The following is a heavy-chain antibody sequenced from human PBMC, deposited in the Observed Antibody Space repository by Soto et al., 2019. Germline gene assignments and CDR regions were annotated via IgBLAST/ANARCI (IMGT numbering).Heavy chain of an antibody. CDR3: ARTPRAQMIVLEAATRFDY. CDR2: ISPYNGDT. J-gene: IGHJ4*02. CDR1: GHTFTTYG. V-gene: IGHV1-18*04. Sequence: QVQLVQSGGEVKRPGASVKVSCKASGHTFTTYGFNWVRQAPGQGLEWMGWISPYNGDTNYAQNFRGRVTLTTDTSTSTAYMELSSLTSDDTAVYYCARTPRAQMIVLEAATRFDYWGQGTLVTVSS. D-gene: IGHD2-15*01.